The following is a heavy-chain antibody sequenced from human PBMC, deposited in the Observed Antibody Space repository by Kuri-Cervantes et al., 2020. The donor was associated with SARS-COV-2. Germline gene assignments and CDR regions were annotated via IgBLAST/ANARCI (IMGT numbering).Heavy chain of an antibody. CDR1: GFTFSSYW. D-gene: IGHD1-26*01. J-gene: IGHJ5*02. Sequence: GGSLRLSCAASGFTFSSYWMSWVRQAPGKGLEWVANIKQDGSEKYYADSVKGRFTISRDNSKNTLYLQMNSLRAEDTAVYYCAKDFVVTWELLSYNWFDPWGQGTLVTVSS. CDR2: IKQDGSEK. V-gene: IGHV3-7*01. CDR3: AKDFVVTWELLSYNWFDP.